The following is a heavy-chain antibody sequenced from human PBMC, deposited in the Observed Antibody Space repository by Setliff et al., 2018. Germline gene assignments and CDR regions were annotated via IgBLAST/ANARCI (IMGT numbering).Heavy chain of an antibody. Sequence: ASVKVSCKTSGYMFTTYGISWVRQDPGQGLEWMGWIRVYDGYTDYAQKFQGRVTMTKDTSTSTAYMELRSLRPDDTAVYYCIRDLGQWALDFWGQGTLVTVSS. V-gene: IGHV1-18*01. CDR3: IRDLGQWALDF. CDR2: IRVYDGYT. J-gene: IGHJ4*02. D-gene: IGHD1-26*01. CDR1: GYMFTTYG.